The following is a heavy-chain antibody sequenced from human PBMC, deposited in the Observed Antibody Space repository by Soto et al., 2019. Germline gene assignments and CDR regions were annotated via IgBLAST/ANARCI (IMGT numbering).Heavy chain of an antibody. V-gene: IGHV4-59*01. CDR3: ARDRGGYGEFSYYGMDV. CDR1: GGSISSYY. D-gene: IGHD3-10*01. Sequence: SETLSLTCTVSGGSISSYYWSWIRQPPGKGLEWIGYIYYSGSTNYNPSLKSRVTISVDTSKNQFSLKLSSVTAADTAVYYCARDRGGYGEFSYYGMDVWGQGTTVTVS. J-gene: IGHJ6*02. CDR2: IYYSGST.